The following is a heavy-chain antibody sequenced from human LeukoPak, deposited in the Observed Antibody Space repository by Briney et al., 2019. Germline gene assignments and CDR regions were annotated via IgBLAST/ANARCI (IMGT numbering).Heavy chain of an antibody. V-gene: IGHV3-21*01. Sequence: GGSLRLSCAASGFTFSSYSMNWVRQAPGKGLEWVSSISSSSSYIYYADSVKGRFTISRDNSKNTLYLQMNSLRAEDTAVYYCAKDGDGYYGSGSYSDYWGQGTLVTVSS. CDR2: ISSSSSYI. J-gene: IGHJ4*02. D-gene: IGHD3-10*01. CDR1: GFTFSSYS. CDR3: AKDGDGYYGSGSYSDY.